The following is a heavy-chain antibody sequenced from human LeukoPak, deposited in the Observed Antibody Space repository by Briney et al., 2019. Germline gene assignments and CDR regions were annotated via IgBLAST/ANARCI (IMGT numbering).Heavy chain of an antibody. V-gene: IGHV4-34*01. J-gene: IGHJ3*02. Sequence: PSETLSLTCAVYGGSFSAYYWSWIRQPPGKGLEWIGEINHSGSTNYNPSLKSRVTMSVDTSKNQFSLKLSSVTAADTAVYYCARERTAMVFVSAFDIWGQGTMVTVSS. D-gene: IGHD5-18*01. CDR3: ARERTAMVFVSAFDI. CDR1: GGSFSAYY. CDR2: INHSGST.